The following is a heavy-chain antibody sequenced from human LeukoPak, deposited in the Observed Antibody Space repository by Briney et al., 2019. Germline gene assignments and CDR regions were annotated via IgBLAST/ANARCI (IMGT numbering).Heavy chain of an antibody. V-gene: IGHV3-48*03. D-gene: IGHD3-22*01. Sequence: GGSLRLPCAASGFTFSSYEMNWVRQAPGKGLEWVSYISSSGSTIYYADSVKGRFTISRDNAKNSLYLQMNSLRAEDTAVYYCAREKYYYDSSGYYGYWGQGTLVTVSS. CDR3: AREKYYYDSSGYYGY. J-gene: IGHJ4*02. CDR1: GFTFSSYE. CDR2: ISSSGSTI.